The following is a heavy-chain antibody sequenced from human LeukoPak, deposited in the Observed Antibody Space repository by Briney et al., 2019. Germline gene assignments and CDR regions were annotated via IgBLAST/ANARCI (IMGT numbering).Heavy chain of an antibody. CDR3: ARVKRLTLQQLVYDY. J-gene: IGHJ4*02. CDR2: INHSGST. D-gene: IGHD6-13*01. CDR1: GGSFSGYY. V-gene: IGHV4-34*01. Sequence: SETLSLTCAVYGGSFSGYYWSWIRQRPGKGLEWIGEINHSGSTNYNPSLKSRVTISVDTSKNQFSLKLSSVTAADTAVYYCARVKRLTLQQLVYDYWGQGTLVTVSS.